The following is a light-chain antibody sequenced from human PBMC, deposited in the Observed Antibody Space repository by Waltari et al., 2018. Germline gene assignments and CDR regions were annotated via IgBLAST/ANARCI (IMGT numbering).Light chain of an antibody. Sequence: DVVMTQSPDSLAVSLGERATINCTSSQSLLYSSRNKNYLAWYQQKPGQPPKLLIYWASEREAGVPDRISGSGSGTDFTLTISSLQAEDVAVYYCQQYYATPYSFGQGTKVEIK. CDR2: WAS. V-gene: IGKV4-1*01. CDR1: QSLLYSSRNKNY. CDR3: QQYYATPYS. J-gene: IGKJ2*03.